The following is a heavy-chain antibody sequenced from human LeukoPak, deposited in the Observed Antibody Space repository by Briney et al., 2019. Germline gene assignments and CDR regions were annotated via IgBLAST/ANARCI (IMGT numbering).Heavy chain of an antibody. CDR2: IFRDGST. CDR3: ARDFYDFWRGYWV. CDR1: GFSVRTNY. V-gene: IGHV3-53*01. Sequence: GGSLRLSCAVSGFSVRTNYISRVRQAPGKGLEWVSVIFRDGSTYYEDSVKGRFSISRDNSKNMVYLQMSNLRAEDTAAYYCARDFYDFWRGYWVWGQGTLVTVSS. J-gene: IGHJ4*02. D-gene: IGHD3-3*01.